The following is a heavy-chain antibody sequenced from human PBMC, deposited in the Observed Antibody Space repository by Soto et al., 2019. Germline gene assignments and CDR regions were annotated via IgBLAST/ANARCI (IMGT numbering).Heavy chain of an antibody. Sequence: SVKVSCKASGGTFSSYAISWVRQAPGQGLEWMGGIIPIFGTANYAQKFQGRVTITADESTSTAYMELSSLRSEDTAVYYCARADIVVVPAAIPEGGLGYWGQGTLVTVSS. D-gene: IGHD2-2*02. J-gene: IGHJ4*02. CDR3: ARADIVVVPAAIPEGGLGY. CDR1: GGTFSSYA. CDR2: IIPIFGTA. V-gene: IGHV1-69*13.